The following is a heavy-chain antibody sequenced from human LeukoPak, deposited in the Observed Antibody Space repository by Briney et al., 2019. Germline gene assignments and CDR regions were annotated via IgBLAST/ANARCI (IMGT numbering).Heavy chain of an antibody. CDR2: IYPGDSDT. CDR3: ARLALWFGEPLGAFDY. V-gene: IGHV5-51*01. J-gene: IGHJ4*02. Sequence: GESLKISCKGSGYSFTSYWIGWVRQMPGKGLEWMGIIYPGDSDTRYSPSFQGQVTISADKSISTAYLQWSSLKASDTAMYYCARLALWFGEPLGAFDYWGQGTLVTVSS. CDR1: GYSFTSYW. D-gene: IGHD3-10*01.